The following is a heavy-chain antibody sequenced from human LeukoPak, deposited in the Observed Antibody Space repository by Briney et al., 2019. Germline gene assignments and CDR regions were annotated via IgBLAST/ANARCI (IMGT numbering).Heavy chain of an antibody. CDR1: GGSISSSSYY. D-gene: IGHD6-19*01. CDR3: ARIGSGWLNYYYYMDV. J-gene: IGHJ6*03. Sequence: SETLSLTCTVSGGSISSSSYYWGWIRQPPGKGLEWIGYIYYSGSTNYNPSLRSRVTISVDTSKNQFSLKLSSVTAADTAVYYCARIGSGWLNYYYYMDVWGKGTTVTVSS. CDR2: IYYSGST. V-gene: IGHV4-61*05.